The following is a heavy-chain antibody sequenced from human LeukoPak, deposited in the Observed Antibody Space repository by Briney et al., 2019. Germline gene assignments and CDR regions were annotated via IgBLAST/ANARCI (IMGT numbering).Heavy chain of an antibody. D-gene: IGHD3-10*01. CDR3: ARAISYGSGSYYYFDY. V-gene: IGHV4-30-2*01. J-gene: IGHJ4*02. CDR1: GGSISSGGYS. CDR2: IYHSGST. Sequence: PSQTLSLTCAVSGGSISSGGYSWSWIRQPPGKGLEWIGYIYHSGSTYYNPSLKSRVTIPVDRSKNQFSLKLSSVTAADTAVYYCARAISYGSGSYYYFDYWGQGTLVTVSS.